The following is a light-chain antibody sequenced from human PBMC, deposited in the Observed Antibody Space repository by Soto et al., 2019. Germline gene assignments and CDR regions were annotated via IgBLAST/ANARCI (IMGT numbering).Light chain of an antibody. J-gene: IGLJ2*01. CDR1: SSNIGAGYD. CDR2: VNI. CDR3: QSYDSILSASVV. V-gene: IGLV1-40*01. Sequence: QAVVTQPPSVSGAPGQRVTISCTGNSSNIGAGYDVHWYQQLPGTPPKLLIYVNINRPSGVPDRFSGSKSGTSASLAITGLQAEDEADYYCQSYDSILSASVVFGGGTKLTVL.